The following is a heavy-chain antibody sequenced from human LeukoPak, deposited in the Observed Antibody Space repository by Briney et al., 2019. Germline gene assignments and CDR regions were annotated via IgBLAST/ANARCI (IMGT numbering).Heavy chain of an antibody. V-gene: IGHV4-34*01. Sequence: SETLSLTCAVYGGSFSGYYWSWIRQPPGKGLEWIGEINHSGSTDYNPSLKSRVTISVDTSKNQFSLKLSSVTAADTAVYYCARRYSWGVYFDYWGQGTLVTVSS. CDR1: GGSFSGYY. D-gene: IGHD5-18*01. J-gene: IGHJ4*02. CDR2: INHSGST. CDR3: ARRYSWGVYFDY.